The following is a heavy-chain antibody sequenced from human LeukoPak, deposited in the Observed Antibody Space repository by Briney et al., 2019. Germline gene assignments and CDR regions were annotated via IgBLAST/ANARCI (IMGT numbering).Heavy chain of an antibody. V-gene: IGHV4-39*01. J-gene: IGHJ3*02. CDR3: ARGGYCSGGSCYHAFGI. Sequence: SETLSLTCTVSGGSISSSSYYWGWIRQPPGKGLEWIGSIYYSGSTYYNPSLKSRVTISVDTSKNQFSPKLSSVTAADTAVYYCARGGYCSGGSCYHAFGIWGQGTMVTVSS. D-gene: IGHD2-15*01. CDR1: GGSISSSSYY. CDR2: IYYSGST.